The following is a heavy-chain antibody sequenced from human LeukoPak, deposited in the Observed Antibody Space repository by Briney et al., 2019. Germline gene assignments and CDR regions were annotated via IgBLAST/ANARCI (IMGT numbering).Heavy chain of an antibody. J-gene: IGHJ5*02. V-gene: IGHV3-48*04. CDR2: ISGSSSTI. Sequence: PGGSLRLSCAASGFTFSSYSMNWVRQAPGRGLEWLSYISGSSSTIYYADSVRGRFTISRDNSKNTLCLQMNSLRAEDSAIYYCVKGGYSSSWYVAQPWGQGTLVTVSS. D-gene: IGHD6-13*01. CDR3: VKGGYSSSWYVAQP. CDR1: GFTFSSYS.